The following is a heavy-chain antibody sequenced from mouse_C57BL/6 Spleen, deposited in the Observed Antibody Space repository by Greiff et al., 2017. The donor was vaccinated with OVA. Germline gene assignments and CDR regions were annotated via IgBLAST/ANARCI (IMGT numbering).Heavy chain of an antibody. CDR1: GYTFTSYW. D-gene: IGHD1-1*01. J-gene: IGHJ4*01. Sequence: QVQLQQPGTELVKPGASVKLSCKASGYTFTSYWMHWVKQRPGQGLEWIGNINPSNGGTNYNEKFKSKATLTVDKSSSTAYMQLSSLTSEDSAVYYCARANYYGSSYVGSGAMDYWGQGTSVTVSS. CDR3: ARANYYGSSYVGSGAMDY. CDR2: INPSNGGT. V-gene: IGHV1-53*01.